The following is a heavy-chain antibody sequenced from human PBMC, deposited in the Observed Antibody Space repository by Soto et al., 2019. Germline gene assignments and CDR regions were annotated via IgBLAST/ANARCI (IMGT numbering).Heavy chain of an antibody. CDR2: IKSKTDGGTT. CDR3: TTGVVVVIHAFDI. CDR1: GFTFSNAW. J-gene: IGHJ3*02. V-gene: IGHV3-15*01. D-gene: IGHD3-22*01. Sequence: GGSLRLSCAASGFTFSNAWMSWVRQAPGKGLEWVGRIKSKTDGGTTDYAAPVKGRFTISRDDSKNTLYLQMNSLKTEDTAVYYCTTGVVVVIHAFDIWGQGTMVTVSS.